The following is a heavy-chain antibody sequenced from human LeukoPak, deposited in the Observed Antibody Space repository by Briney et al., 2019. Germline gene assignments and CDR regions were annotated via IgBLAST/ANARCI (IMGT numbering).Heavy chain of an antibody. CDR3: ARSLGTGSSSWCFDY. CDR2: VSDGGHDT. D-gene: IGHD6-13*01. Sequence: KPGGSLRLSCAASGFTFSNFAMNRVRQTPGKGLEWVSTVSDGGHDTYYTDSVRGRFTISRDNSKNTLHLQMNSLRAEDAAIYYCARSLGTGSSSWCFDYWGQGILVTVSS. V-gene: IGHV3-23*01. CDR1: GFTFSNFA. J-gene: IGHJ4*02.